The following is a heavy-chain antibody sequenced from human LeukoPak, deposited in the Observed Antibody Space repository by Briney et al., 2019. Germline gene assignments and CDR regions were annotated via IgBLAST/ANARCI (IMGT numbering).Heavy chain of an antibody. CDR2: IIPIFGTA. CDR3: ARVMITFGGVIAPHIDP. V-gene: IGHV1-69*13. D-gene: IGHD3-16*02. J-gene: IGHJ5*02. CDR1: GGTFSSYA. Sequence: GASVKVSCKASGGTFSSYAISWVRQAPGQGLEWMGGIIPIFGTANYAQKFQGRVTITADESTSTAYMELSSLRSEDTAVYYCARVMITFGGVIAPHIDPWGQGTLVTVSS.